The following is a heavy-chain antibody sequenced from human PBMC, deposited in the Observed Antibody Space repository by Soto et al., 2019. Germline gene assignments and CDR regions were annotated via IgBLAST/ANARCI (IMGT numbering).Heavy chain of an antibody. V-gene: IGHV5-51*01. J-gene: IGHJ6*02. D-gene: IGHD2-2*01. CDR1: GYSFTSYW. CDR2: IYPGDSDT. CDR3: ARLNHCISTSCYGLYYYYGMDV. Sequence: PGESLKLSCKGSGYSFTSYWIGWVRQMPGKGLEWMGIIYPGDSDTRYSPSFQGQVTISADKSISTAYLQWSSLKASDTAMYYCARLNHCISTSCYGLYYYYGMDVWGQGTTVTVSS.